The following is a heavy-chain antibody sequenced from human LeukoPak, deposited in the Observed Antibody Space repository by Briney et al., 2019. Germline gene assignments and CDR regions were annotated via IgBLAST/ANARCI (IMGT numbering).Heavy chain of an antibody. J-gene: IGHJ1*01. V-gene: IGHV4-30-2*01. CDR3: ARGGDYGDQYFQH. D-gene: IGHD4-17*01. CDR1: GGSISRGGYS. CDR2: IYHSGST. Sequence: PSETLSITCGVSGGSISRGGYSWNWIRQPPGKGLEWIGYIYHSGSTYYNPSLKSRVTISLDTSENHFSLELRSVTAADTAVYYCARGGDYGDQYFQHWGRGTLVTVSS.